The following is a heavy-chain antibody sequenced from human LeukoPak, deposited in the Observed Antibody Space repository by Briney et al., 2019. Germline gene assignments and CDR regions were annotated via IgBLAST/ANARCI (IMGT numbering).Heavy chain of an antibody. CDR3: ARGTYYYGSGSYVPNFYFDY. CDR2: IYYSGST. V-gene: IGHV4-39*07. CDR1: GDSISSSSYY. Sequence: SETLSLTCTVSGDSISSSSYYWGWIRQPPGKGLEWIGSIYYSGSTHYNPSLKSRVTISVDTSKNQFSLKLSSVTAADTAVYYCARGTYYYGSGSYVPNFYFDYWGQGTLVTVSS. D-gene: IGHD3-10*01. J-gene: IGHJ4*02.